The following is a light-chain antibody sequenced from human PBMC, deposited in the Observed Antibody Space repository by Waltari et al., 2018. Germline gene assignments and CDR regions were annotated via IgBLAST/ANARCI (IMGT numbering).Light chain of an antibody. V-gene: IGLV4-69*01. J-gene: IGLJ3*02. CDR3: QTGGHGTWV. Sequence: QLVLTQSPSASASLGASVKLTCTLDSGHSNNIVASLHRRPEKGPRYLMKVNSDGSHTKGDDIPDRFSGSSSGPERYLTISSLQSEDEADYYCQTGGHGTWVFGGGTKLTVV. CDR2: VNSDGSH. CDR1: SGHSNNI.